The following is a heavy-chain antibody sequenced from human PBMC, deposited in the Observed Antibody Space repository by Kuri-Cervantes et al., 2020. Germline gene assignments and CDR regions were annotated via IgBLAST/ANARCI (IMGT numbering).Heavy chain of an antibody. CDR3: ARVGGDGSDY. Sequence: GESLKISCAVSGFIFSSCSMHWVRQAPGKGLEWVSAISGSGGSTYYADSVKGRFTISRDNAKNSLYLQMNSLRAEDTAVYYCARVGGDGSDYWGQGTLVTVSS. D-gene: IGHD1-26*01. CDR1: GFIFSSCS. CDR2: ISGSGGST. V-gene: IGHV3-48*03. J-gene: IGHJ4*02.